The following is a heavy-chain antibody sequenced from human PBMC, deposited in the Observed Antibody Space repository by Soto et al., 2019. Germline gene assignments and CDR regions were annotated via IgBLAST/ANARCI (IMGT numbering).Heavy chain of an antibody. D-gene: IGHD3-10*01. CDR3: ARKEDYYGSLYFDY. Sequence: SETLSLTCTVSGGSISTSTYYWGWLRQPPGKGLEWLGSIFYSGSTYYNPSLKSRVTISVDTSKTQFSLQLCSVTAADTAVYYCARKEDYYGSLYFDYWGQGTPVTVSS. CDR1: GGSISTSTYY. J-gene: IGHJ4*02. V-gene: IGHV4-39*01. CDR2: IFYSGST.